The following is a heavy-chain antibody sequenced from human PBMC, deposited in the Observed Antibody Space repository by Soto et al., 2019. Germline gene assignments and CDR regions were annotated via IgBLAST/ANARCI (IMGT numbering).Heavy chain of an antibody. CDR2: IYNSGIT. CDR3: ARLSGDIVVVVLF. J-gene: IGHJ4*02. Sequence: SETLSLTCTVSGGSISSGDYSWSWVRQSPGKGLEWIGHIYNSGITYYNPSLKSRVTISIDTSRNQFSLRLSSVTAADTAVYYCARLSGDIVVVVLFWGQGTLVTVSS. CDR1: GGSISSGDYS. D-gene: IGHD2-15*01. V-gene: IGHV4-30-4*01.